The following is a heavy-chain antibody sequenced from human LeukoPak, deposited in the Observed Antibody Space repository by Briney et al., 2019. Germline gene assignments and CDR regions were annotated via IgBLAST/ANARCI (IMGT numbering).Heavy chain of an antibody. Sequence: GGSLRLSCAASGFTFSSYDMHWVRQSTGKGLEWVSAISFAGDTYYAGSVKGRFTISRENAKNSSYLQMDSLRAGDTALYYCARGNILTGYEYWGQGTLVTVSS. D-gene: IGHD3-9*01. J-gene: IGHJ4*02. CDR3: ARGNILTGYEY. CDR2: ISFAGDT. CDR1: GFTFSSYD. V-gene: IGHV3-13*04.